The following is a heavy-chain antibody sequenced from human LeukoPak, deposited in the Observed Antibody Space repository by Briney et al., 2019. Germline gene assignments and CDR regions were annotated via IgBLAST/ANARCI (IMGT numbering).Heavy chain of an antibody. D-gene: IGHD6-19*01. V-gene: IGHV3-30*03. CDR2: ISYDGSNK. CDR1: GFTFSSYG. Sequence: PGGSLRLSCAASGFTFSSYGMHWVRQAPRRGLEWGAVISYDGSNKYYADSVKGRFTISRDNSKNTLYLQMNSLRAEDTAVYYCAMYYQPRQIAVAGTILDYWGQGTLVTVSS. CDR3: AMYYQPRQIAVAGTILDY. J-gene: IGHJ4*02.